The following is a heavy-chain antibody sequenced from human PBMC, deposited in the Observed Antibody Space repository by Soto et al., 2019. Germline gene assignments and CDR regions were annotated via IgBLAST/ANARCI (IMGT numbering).Heavy chain of an antibody. CDR1: GGSFSGYY. J-gene: IGHJ4*02. D-gene: IGHD2-15*01. Sequence: SETLSLTCAVYGGSFSGYYWSWIRQPPGKGLEWIGEINHSGSTNYNPSLKSRVTISVDTSKNQFSLKLSAVTAADTAVYYCATGGYCSGGSCYFKGLRLPGYWGQGTLVTVSS. CDR2: INHSGST. CDR3: ATGGYCSGGSCYFKGLRLPGY. V-gene: IGHV4-34*01.